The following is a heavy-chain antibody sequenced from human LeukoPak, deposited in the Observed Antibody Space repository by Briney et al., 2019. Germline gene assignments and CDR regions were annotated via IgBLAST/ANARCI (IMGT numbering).Heavy chain of an antibody. CDR1: GGSISSGDYY. J-gene: IGHJ5*02. Sequence: SETLSLTCTVSGGSISSGDYYWSWIRQPPGKGLEWIGYIYYSGSTYYNPSLKSRVTISVDTSKNQFSLKLSSVTAADTAVYYCARGRAYYDILTGPSRFDPWGQGTLVTVSS. CDR3: ARGRAYYDILTGPSRFDP. D-gene: IGHD3-9*01. V-gene: IGHV4-30-4*01. CDR2: IYYSGST.